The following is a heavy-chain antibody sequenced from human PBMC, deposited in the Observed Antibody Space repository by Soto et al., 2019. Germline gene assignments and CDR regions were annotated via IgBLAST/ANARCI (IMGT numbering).Heavy chain of an antibody. V-gene: IGHV3-23*04. Sequence: EVKLVESGGGLVQPGGSLRLSCAAAGFTFSSDSMNWVRQAPGTGLEWVSAISGSGGSTYYADSVKGRFTISRDNSKNTLYLQMNSLRAEDTAVYYCAKGGVVAAFDYWGQGTLVTFSS. J-gene: IGHJ4*02. CDR2: ISGSGGST. D-gene: IGHD2-15*01. CDR1: GFTFSSDS. CDR3: AKGGVVAAFDY.